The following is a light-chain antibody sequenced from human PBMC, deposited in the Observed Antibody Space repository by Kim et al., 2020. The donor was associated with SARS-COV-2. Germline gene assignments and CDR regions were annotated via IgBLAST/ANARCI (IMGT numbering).Light chain of an antibody. CDR2: DVN. V-gene: IGLV2-14*03. Sequence: QSALTQPASVSGSPGQSITISCTGTISNIGSYNYVSWHQQHPGKAPKLMIYDVNKRPSGISSRFSGSKSGSTVSLTISGLQSEDEADYYCSSFTTRSTLVFGGGTQLTVL. CDR3: SSFTTRSTLV. CDR1: ISNIGSYNY. J-gene: IGLJ3*02.